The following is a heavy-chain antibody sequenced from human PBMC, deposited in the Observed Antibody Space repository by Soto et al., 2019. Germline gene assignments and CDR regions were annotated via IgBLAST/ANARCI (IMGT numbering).Heavy chain of an antibody. D-gene: IGHD2-15*01. CDR1: GFTFSSYS. V-gene: IGHV3-21*04. CDR2: ISSSSSYI. J-gene: IGHJ6*02. Sequence: PGGSLRLSCAASGFTFSSYSMNWVRQAPGKGLEWVSSISSSSSYIYYADSVKGRFTISRDNAKNSLYLQMNSLRAEDTAVYYCAKGLYCSGGSCYPDSDFYYYYGMDVWGQGTTVTVSS. CDR3: AKGLYCSGGSCYPDSDFYYYYGMDV.